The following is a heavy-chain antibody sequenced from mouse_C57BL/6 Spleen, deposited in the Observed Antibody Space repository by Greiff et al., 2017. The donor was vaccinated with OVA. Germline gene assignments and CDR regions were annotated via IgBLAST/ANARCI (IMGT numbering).Heavy chain of an antibody. CDR2: INPSNGGT. D-gene: IGHD2-3*01. CDR3: ARSAYDGYYQAGFAY. Sequence: QVQLQQPGTELVKPGASVKLSCKASGYTFTSYWMHWVKQRPGQGLEWIGNINPSNGGTNYNEKFKSKATLTVDKSSSTAYMQLSSLTSEDSAVYYCARSAYDGYYQAGFAYWGQGTLVTVSA. J-gene: IGHJ3*01. CDR1: GYTFTSYW. V-gene: IGHV1-53*01.